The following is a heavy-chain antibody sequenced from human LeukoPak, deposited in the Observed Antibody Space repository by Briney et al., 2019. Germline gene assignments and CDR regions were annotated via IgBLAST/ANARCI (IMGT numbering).Heavy chain of an antibody. CDR3: AKESGRRFLESYFDY. CDR1: GFTFSNYA. Sequence: AGGSLRPSCAASGFTFSNYAMNWVRQAPGKGLEWISAVTGGGDSTYYADSVKGRFTISRDNSKNTLYLQMNSLRAEDTAVYYCAKESGRRFLESYFDYWGQGTLVTVSS. D-gene: IGHD3-3*01. V-gene: IGHV3-23*01. CDR2: VTGGGDST. J-gene: IGHJ4*02.